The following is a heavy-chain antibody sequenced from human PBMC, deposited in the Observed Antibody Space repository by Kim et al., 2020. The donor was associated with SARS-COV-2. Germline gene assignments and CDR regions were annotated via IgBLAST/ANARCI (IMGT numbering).Heavy chain of an antibody. J-gene: IGHJ4*02. CDR1: GFTFSSYA. V-gene: IGHV3-23*01. D-gene: IGHD3-10*01. CDR3: AKDVNNYYGSGKFDY. CDR2: ISGSGGST. Sequence: GGSLRLSCAASGFTFSSYAMSWVRQAPGKGLEWVSAISGSGGSTYYADSVKGRFTISRDNSKNTLYLQMNSLRAEDTAVYYCAKDVNNYYGSGKFDYWGQGTLVTVSS.